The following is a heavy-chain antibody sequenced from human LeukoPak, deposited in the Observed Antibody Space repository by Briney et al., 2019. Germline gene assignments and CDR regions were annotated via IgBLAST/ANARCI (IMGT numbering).Heavy chain of an antibody. CDR3: ARLQHGTMVRGAEVLAFDI. D-gene: IGHD3-10*01. CDR1: GYTFTGYY. J-gene: IGHJ3*02. Sequence: GASVKVSCKASGYTFTGYYMHWVRQAPGQGLEWMGRIIPILGIANYAQKFQGRVTITADKSTSTAYMELSGLRSEDTAVYYCARLQHGTMVRGAEVLAFDIWGQGTMVTVSS. V-gene: IGHV1-69*02. CDR2: IIPILGIA.